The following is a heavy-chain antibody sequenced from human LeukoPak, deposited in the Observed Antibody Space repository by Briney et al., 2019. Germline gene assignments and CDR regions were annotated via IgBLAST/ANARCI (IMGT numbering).Heavy chain of an antibody. Sequence: PGESLRLSCAASGFTLSDYPMTWVRQAPGKGLQWVSLFDRGSLDTYYADSVRGRFTVSRDNDKNTLYLQMNSLRAEDTAVYYCARRGYESSGPKYDFDHRGQGILVTVSS. D-gene: IGHD3-22*01. J-gene: IGHJ4*02. CDR1: GFTLSDYP. CDR3: ARRGYESSGPKYDFDH. CDR2: FDRGSLDT. V-gene: IGHV3-23*01.